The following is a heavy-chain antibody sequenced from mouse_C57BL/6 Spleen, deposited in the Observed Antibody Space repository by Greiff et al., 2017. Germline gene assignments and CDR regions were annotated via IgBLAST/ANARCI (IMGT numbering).Heavy chain of an antibody. CDR1: GYTFTSSW. J-gene: IGHJ3*01. D-gene: IGHD2-1*01. CDR2: IHPNSGST. CDR3: AREGSTMVPFAY. V-gene: IGHV1-64*01. Sequence: QVQLKQPGAELVKPGASVTLSCKASGYTFTSSWMHWVKQRPGQGLEWIGMIHPNSGSTNYNEKFKSKATLTVDKSSSTAYMQLSSLTSENSAVYYCAREGSTMVPFAYWGQGTLVTFSS.